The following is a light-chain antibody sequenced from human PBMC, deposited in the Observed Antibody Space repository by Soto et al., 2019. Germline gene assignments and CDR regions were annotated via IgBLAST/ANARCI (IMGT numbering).Light chain of an antibody. CDR1: QGISSY. CDR3: QQLNSYPIT. V-gene: IGKV1-9*01. J-gene: IGKJ5*01. CDR2: AAS. Sequence: MQLTPSPSSLSASVGERVTITCLASQGISSYLAWYQQKPGKAPKLLIYAASTLQSGVPSRFSGSGSGTDFTLTISSLQPEDFATYYCQQLNSYPITFGQGTRLEIK.